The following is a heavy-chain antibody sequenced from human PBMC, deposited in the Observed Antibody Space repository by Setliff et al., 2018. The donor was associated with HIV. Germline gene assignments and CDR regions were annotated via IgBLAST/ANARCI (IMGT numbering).Heavy chain of an antibody. J-gene: IGHJ3*02. CDR2: IYYTGST. CDR3: AREDGSNSHDTFEI. CDR1: GGSISSDY. Sequence: PSETLSLTCTVSGGSISSDYWHWIRQSPGRGLEWIGYIYYTGSTNYNPSLKSRVAMSVDSSNHQFSLKLTSVTPADTAIYYCAREDGSNSHDTFEIWGQGILVTVSS. D-gene: IGHD1-1*01. V-gene: IGHV4-59*01.